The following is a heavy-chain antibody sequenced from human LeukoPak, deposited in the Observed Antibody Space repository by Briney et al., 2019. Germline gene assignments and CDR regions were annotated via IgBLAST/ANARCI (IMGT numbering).Heavy chain of an antibody. CDR3: ARTSPETYSGSSPFDY. J-gene: IGHJ4*02. Sequence: SGPALVKPTQTLTLTCTFSGFSLSTGGMRGNWIRQPPGKALEWLARIDWDDDKFYSTSLKTRLTISKDTSKNQVVLTMTNMDPVDTATYYCARTSPETYSGSSPFDYWGQGTLVTVSS. D-gene: IGHD1-26*01. V-gene: IGHV2-70*04. CDR2: IDWDDDK. CDR1: GFSLSTGGMR.